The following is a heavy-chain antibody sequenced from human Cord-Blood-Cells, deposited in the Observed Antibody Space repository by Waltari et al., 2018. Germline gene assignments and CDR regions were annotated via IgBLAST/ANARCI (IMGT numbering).Heavy chain of an antibody. CDR1: GFTFSSYA. J-gene: IGHJ4*02. CDR3: ANNPKLGLFDY. CDR2: MSGSGGRT. V-gene: IGHV3-23*01. D-gene: IGHD1-7*01. Sequence: EVQLLESGGGLVQPGGSLRLSCAASGFTFSSYAMSWVRQAPGKVLEWVSDMSGSGGRTYYADSVKGRFTISRDNSKNTLYLQMNSLRAEDTAVYYCANNPKLGLFDYWGQGTLVTVSS.